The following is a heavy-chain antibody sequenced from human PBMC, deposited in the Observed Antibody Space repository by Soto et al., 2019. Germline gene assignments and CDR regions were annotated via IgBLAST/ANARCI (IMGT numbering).Heavy chain of an antibody. Sequence: SETLSLTCTVSGGSVSSGSYYWSWIRQPPGKGLEWIGYIYYSGSTNYNPSLKSRVTISVDTSKNQFSLKLSSVTAADTAVYYCARVEEDTAMVTFDYWGQGTLVTVPQ. CDR3: ARVEEDTAMVTFDY. V-gene: IGHV4-61*01. D-gene: IGHD5-18*01. CDR1: GGSVSSGSYY. J-gene: IGHJ4*02. CDR2: IYYSGST.